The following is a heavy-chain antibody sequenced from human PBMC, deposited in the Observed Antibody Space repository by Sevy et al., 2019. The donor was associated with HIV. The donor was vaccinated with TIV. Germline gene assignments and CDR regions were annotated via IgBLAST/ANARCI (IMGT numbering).Heavy chain of an antibody. J-gene: IGHJ4*02. V-gene: IGHV4-39*01. Sequence: SETLSLTCIVSGGPISTCTNFWGWIRQPPGKGLEWIGSIYCGGSTYYNPSLKSRVAISVDTSKNQFSLKVNSVSAADTGVYCCARGRITFFDDWGQGALVTVSS. CDR3: ARGRITFFDD. D-gene: IGHD3-16*01. CDR1: GGPISTCTNF. CDR2: IYCGGST.